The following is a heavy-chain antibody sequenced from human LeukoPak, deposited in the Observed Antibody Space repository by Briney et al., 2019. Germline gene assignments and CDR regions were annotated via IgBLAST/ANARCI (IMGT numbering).Heavy chain of an antibody. V-gene: IGHV1-8*01. CDR3: ARGPLVRLPSSFDP. CDR2: MNPNSGNT. J-gene: IGHJ5*02. Sequence: GASVKVSCKASGYTFTSYDINWVRQATGQGLEWMGRMNPNSGNTGSAQRFQGRVTMTRDTSIGTAYMELSSLRSEDTAVYYCARGPLVRLPSSFDPWGQGTLVTVSS. D-gene: IGHD3-16*02. CDR1: GYTFTSYD.